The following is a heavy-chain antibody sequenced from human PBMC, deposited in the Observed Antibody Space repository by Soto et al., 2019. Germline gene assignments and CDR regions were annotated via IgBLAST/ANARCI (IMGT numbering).Heavy chain of an antibody. V-gene: IGHV2-5*02. J-gene: IGHJ5*02. CDR1: GFSLSTSGAA. CDR2: IYWDGDK. Sequence: QINLIESGPTLVKPTQTLTLTCTFSGFSLSTSGAAVGWVRQPPGRALEGLALIYWDGDKRYNASLGNRLTITKDASMNQVVLTLTNVDPADTATYYWAHRATMTIFGLIIDNGIWFDPWGQGTRVIVSS. D-gene: IGHD3-3*01. CDR3: AHRATMTIFGLIIDNGIWFDP.